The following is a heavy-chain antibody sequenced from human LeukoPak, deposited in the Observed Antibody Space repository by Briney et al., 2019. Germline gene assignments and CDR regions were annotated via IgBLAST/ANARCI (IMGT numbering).Heavy chain of an antibody. D-gene: IGHD3-10*01. V-gene: IGHV4-30-2*01. Sequence: SETLSLTCAVSGGSISSGGYSWSWIRQPPGKGLEWIGYIYHSGSTYYNPSLKSRVTISVDRSKNQFSLKLSSVTAADTAVYYCARVVLGDRGWFDPWGQGALVTVSS. CDR1: GGSISSGGYS. CDR2: IYHSGST. J-gene: IGHJ5*02. CDR3: ARVVLGDRGWFDP.